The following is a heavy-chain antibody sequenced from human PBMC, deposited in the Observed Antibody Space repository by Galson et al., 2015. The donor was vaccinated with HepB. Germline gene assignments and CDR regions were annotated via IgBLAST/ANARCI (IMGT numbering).Heavy chain of an antibody. CDR2: IWYDGSNK. V-gene: IGHV3-33*01. CDR3: ARERLWFGELDAFDI. J-gene: IGHJ3*02. Sequence: SLRLSCAASGFTFSSYGMHWVRQAPGKGLEWVALIWYDGSNKYYADSVKGRFTISRDNSKSTLFLQMNSLRGEDTAVYYCARERLWFGELDAFDIWGQGTMVTVSS. D-gene: IGHD3-10*01. CDR1: GFTFSSYG.